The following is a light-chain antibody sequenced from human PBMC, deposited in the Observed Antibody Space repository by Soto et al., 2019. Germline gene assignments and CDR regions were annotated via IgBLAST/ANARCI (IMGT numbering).Light chain of an antibody. V-gene: IGKV3-20*01. CDR3: QQYVATPGT. Sequence: EIVLTQSPDTLSFSPGERVTLSCRASQSVTNSYLAWYQQKPGQGPRLLIHGASSRATGTPDRFSGSGSGTDFTLTISRLEPEDFAVYYCQQYVATPGTFGQGTKLDIK. J-gene: IGKJ1*01. CDR2: GAS. CDR1: QSVTNSY.